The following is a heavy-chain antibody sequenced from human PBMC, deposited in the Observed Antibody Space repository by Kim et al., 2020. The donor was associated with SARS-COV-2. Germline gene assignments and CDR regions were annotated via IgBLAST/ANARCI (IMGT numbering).Heavy chain of an antibody. V-gene: IGHV1-69*04. CDR3: ARETRDSSGCGWFDP. D-gene: IGHD6-19*01. Sequence: SVKVSCKASGGTFSSYAISWVRQAPGQGLEWMGRIIPILGIANYAQKFQGRVTITADKSTSTAYMELSSLRSEDTAVYYCARETRDSSGCGWFDPWGQGTLVTVSS. J-gene: IGHJ5*02. CDR1: GGTFSSYA. CDR2: IIPILGIA.